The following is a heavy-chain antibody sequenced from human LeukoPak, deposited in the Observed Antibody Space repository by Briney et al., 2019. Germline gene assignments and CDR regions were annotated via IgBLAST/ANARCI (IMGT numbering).Heavy chain of an antibody. CDR2: INHSGST. CDR3: ARTTGDGSTDY. J-gene: IGHJ4*02. D-gene: IGHD3-10*01. V-gene: IGHV4-34*01. Sequence: SETLSLTCAVYDGSFSGYYWSWIRQPPGKGLEWIGEINHSGSTNYNPSLKSRVTISVDTSKNQFSLKVNSVTAADTAVYYCARTTGDGSTDYWGQGTLVTVSS. CDR1: DGSFSGYY.